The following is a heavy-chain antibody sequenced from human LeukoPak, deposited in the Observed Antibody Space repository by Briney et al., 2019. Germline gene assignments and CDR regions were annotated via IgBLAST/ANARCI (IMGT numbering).Heavy chain of an antibody. Sequence: GGSLRLSCAASGFTFSSYSMNWVRQAPGKGLEWVSSISSSSSYIYYADSVKGRFTISRDNAKNSLHLQMNSLRAEDTAVYCCARDHGSSWLYWGQGTLVTVSS. J-gene: IGHJ4*02. CDR2: ISSSSSYI. CDR3: ARDHGSSWLY. CDR1: GFTFSSYS. V-gene: IGHV3-21*01. D-gene: IGHD6-13*01.